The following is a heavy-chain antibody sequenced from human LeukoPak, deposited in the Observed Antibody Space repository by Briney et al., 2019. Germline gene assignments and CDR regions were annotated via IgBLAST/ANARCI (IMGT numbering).Heavy chain of an antibody. CDR3: ARVKGSGSSWSDAFDI. J-gene: IGHJ3*02. D-gene: IGHD6-13*01. V-gene: IGHV4-4*07. Sequence: SETLSLTCTVSGGSISSYYWSWIRQPAGKGLEWIGRIYTSGSTNYNPSLKSQVTMSVDTSKNQFSLKLSSVTAADTAVYYCARVKGSGSSWSDAFDIWGQGTMVTVSS. CDR2: IYTSGST. CDR1: GGSISSYY.